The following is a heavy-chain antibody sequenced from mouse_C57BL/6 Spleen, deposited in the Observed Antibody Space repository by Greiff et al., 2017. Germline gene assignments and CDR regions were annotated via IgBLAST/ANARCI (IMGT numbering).Heavy chain of an antibody. Sequence: QVQLQQSGPELVKPGASVTISCKASGYAFSSSWMNWVKQRPGKGLEWIGRIYPGDGDTNYNGKFKGKATLTADKSSSTAYMQLSSLTSEDSAVYFCARRPSTVVADGYAMDYWGQGTSVTVSS. D-gene: IGHD1-1*01. J-gene: IGHJ4*01. CDR3: ARRPSTVVADGYAMDY. CDR1: GYAFSSSW. CDR2: IYPGDGDT. V-gene: IGHV1-82*01.